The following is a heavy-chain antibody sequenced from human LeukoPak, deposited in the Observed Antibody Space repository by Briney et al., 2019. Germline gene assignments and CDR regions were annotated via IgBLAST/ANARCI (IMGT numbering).Heavy chain of an antibody. Sequence: SVNVSFTASGGTFIIYAISWVRQAPGQGLEWMGGIIPIFGTANYAQKFQGRVTITTDESTSTAYMELSSLRSEDTAVYYCASTNWNYGINWFDPWGQGTLVTVSS. V-gene: IGHV1-69*05. CDR3: ASTNWNYGINWFDP. CDR1: GGTFIIYA. CDR2: IIPIFGTA. J-gene: IGHJ5*02. D-gene: IGHD1-7*01.